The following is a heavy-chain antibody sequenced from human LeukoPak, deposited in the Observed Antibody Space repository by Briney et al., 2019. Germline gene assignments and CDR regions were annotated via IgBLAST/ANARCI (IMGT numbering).Heavy chain of an antibody. CDR1: GGSFSGYY. J-gene: IGHJ4*02. CDR2: INHSGST. Sequence: SETLSLTCAVYGGSFSGYYWSWIRQPPGKGLEWIGEINHSGSTNYNPSLKSRVTISVDTSKNQFSLKLSSVTAADTAVYYCARAGWSIVVVPAAIGAPFDYWGQGTLVTVSS. V-gene: IGHV4-34*01. CDR3: ARAGWSIVVVPAAIGAPFDY. D-gene: IGHD2-2*02.